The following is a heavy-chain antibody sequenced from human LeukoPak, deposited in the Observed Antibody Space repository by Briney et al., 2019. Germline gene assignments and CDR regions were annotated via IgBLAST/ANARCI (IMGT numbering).Heavy chain of an antibody. CDR3: ARLYYDFWSGYYFYWFDP. CDR2: IYYSGST. CDR1: GGSISSYY. V-gene: IGHV4-59*01. Sequence: SETLSLTCTVSGGSISSYYSSWVRQPPGKGLEWIGYIYYSGSTNYNPSLKRRVTISVDTSKNQFSLKLSSVIAADTAVDSCARLYYDFWSGYYFYWFDPWGQGTLVTVSS. J-gene: IGHJ5*02. D-gene: IGHD3-3*01.